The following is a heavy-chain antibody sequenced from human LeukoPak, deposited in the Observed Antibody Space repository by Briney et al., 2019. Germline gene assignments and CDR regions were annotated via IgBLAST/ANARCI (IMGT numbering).Heavy chain of an antibody. J-gene: IGHJ3*02. CDR3: ARIGYCSSTSCYNERIGAFDI. CDR2: IYYSGST. D-gene: IGHD2-2*02. Sequence: SETLSLTCTVSGGSISSYYWSWIRQPPGKGLEWIGYIYYSGSTNYNPSLKSRVTISVDTSKNQFSLKLSSVTAADTAVYYCARIGYCSSTSCYNERIGAFDIWGQGTMVTVSS. CDR1: GGSISSYY. V-gene: IGHV4-59*01.